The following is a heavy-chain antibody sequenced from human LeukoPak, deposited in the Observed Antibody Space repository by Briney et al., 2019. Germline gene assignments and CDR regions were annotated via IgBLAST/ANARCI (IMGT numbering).Heavy chain of an antibody. CDR1: GFTFSSYA. J-gene: IGHJ4*02. CDR2: ITGSAGST. Sequence: KTGGSLRLSCAASGFTFSSYAMTWVRQAPGKGLEGVSSITGSAGSTYYADSVKGRFTISRDNSKNTLYLQMNSLRAEDTAVYYCAKRYSGSSGLYNFDYWGQGTLVTASS. CDR3: AKRYSGSSGLYNFDY. V-gene: IGHV3-23*01. D-gene: IGHD1-26*01.